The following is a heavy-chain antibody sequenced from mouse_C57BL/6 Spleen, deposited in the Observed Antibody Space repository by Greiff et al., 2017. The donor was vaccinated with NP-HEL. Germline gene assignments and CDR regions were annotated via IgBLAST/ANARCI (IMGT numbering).Heavy chain of an antibody. V-gene: IGHV2-5*01. D-gene: IGHD4-1*01. CDR1: GFSLTSYG. Sequence: VQLVESGPGLVQPSQSLSITCTVSGFSLTSYGVHWVRQSPGKGLEWLGVIWRGGSTDYNAAFMSRLSITKDNSKSQVFFKMNSLQADDTATYYCAKNGNWGSGYFEVWGTGTTVTVSS. CDR2: IWRGGST. CDR3: AKNGNWGSGYFEV. J-gene: IGHJ1*03.